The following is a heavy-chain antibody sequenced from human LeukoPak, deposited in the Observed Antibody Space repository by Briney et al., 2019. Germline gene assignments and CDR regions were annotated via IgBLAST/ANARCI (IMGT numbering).Heavy chain of an antibody. D-gene: IGHD3-22*01. V-gene: IGHV1-8*01. CDR1: GYTFTSYD. Sequence: ASVKVSCKAFGYTFTSYDINWVRQATGQGLEWMGWMNPNSGNTGYAQKFQGRVTMTRNTSISTAYMELSSLRSEDTAVYYCASRAPYDSSGYYYYYYMDVWGKGTTVTVS. J-gene: IGHJ6*03. CDR3: ASRAPYDSSGYYYYYYMDV. CDR2: MNPNSGNT.